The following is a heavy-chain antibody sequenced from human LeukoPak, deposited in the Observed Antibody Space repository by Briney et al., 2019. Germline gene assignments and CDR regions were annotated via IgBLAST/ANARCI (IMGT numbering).Heavy chain of an antibody. V-gene: IGHV3-23*01. CDR1: GFTFSSYA. CDR2: ISGSGGST. J-gene: IGHJ5*02. Sequence: GGSLRLSRAASGFTFSSYAMSWVRQAPGKGLEWVSAISGSGGSTYYADSVKGRFTISRDNSKNTLYLQTNSLRAEDTAVYYCAKDPRGSGSYSGSVPNWFDPWGQGTLVTVSS. CDR3: AKDPRGSGSYSGSVPNWFDP. D-gene: IGHD3-10*01.